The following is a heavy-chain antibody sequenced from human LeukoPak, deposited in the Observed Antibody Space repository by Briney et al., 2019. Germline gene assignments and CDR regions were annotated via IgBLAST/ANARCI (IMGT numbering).Heavy chain of an antibody. V-gene: IGHV3-23*01. CDR3: AKGYYYDSSVKYYFGY. D-gene: IGHD3-22*01. J-gene: IGHJ4*02. CDR2: ISGSGSST. Sequence: PGGSLRLSCAASGFTFSSYAMSWVRQAPGKGLEWVSAISGSGSSTYYADSVKGRFTNSRDNSKNTLCLQMNSLRAEDTAVYYCAKGYYYDSSVKYYFGYWGQGTLVTVSS. CDR1: GFTFSSYA.